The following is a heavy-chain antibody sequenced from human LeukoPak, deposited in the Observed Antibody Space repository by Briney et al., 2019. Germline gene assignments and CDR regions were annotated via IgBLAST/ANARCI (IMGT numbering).Heavy chain of an antibody. CDR2: ISYSGST. V-gene: IGHV4-59*01. J-gene: IGHJ5*02. Sequence: PSETLSLTCTVSGGSISSYYWSWIRQPPGQGLEWFGCISYSGSTKYNPSLKSRVTISVDTSKNQLSLKLSSVTAADTAVYYCAREPGFDSSGYLNWFDPWGQGTLVTVSS. D-gene: IGHD3-22*01. CDR3: AREPGFDSSGYLNWFDP. CDR1: GGSISSYY.